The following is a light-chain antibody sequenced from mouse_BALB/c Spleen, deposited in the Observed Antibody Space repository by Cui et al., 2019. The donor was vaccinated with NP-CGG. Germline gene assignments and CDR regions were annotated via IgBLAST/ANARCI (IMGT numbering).Light chain of an antibody. J-gene: IGLJ1*01. Sequence: QAVVTQGSALTTSPGETVTRTCRSNTGAVTTSNYANWVQEKPDHLFTGLIGGTNNRAPGVPARFSGSLIGDKAALTITGAQTEDEANYFCALWYSNHWVFGGGTKLTVL. V-gene: IGLV1*01. CDR2: GTN. CDR3: ALWYSNHWV. CDR1: TGAVTTSNY.